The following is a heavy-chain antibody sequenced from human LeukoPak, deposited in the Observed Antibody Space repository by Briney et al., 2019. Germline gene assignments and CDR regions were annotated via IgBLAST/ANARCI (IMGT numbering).Heavy chain of an antibody. V-gene: IGHV3-23*01. Sequence: GGSLRLSCAVSGFTFSSYVMSWVRQAPGKGLEWVSAICGSGGSTYYADSVKGRFTISGDNSKITLYLQMNSLRVEDTAVYYCAKDQWGDFWSGYYGPKSFDYWGQGTLVTVSS. CDR3: AKDQWGDFWSGYYGPKSFDY. J-gene: IGHJ4*02. CDR1: GFTFSSYV. CDR2: ICGSGGST. D-gene: IGHD3-3*01.